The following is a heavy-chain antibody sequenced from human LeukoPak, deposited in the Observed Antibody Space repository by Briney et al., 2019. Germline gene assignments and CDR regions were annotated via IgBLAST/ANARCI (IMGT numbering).Heavy chain of an antibody. J-gene: IGHJ4*02. CDR1: GFTFSSYS. CDR2: ISSSSSYI. Sequence: GGSLRLSCAASGFTFSSYSMNWVRQAPGKGLEWVSSISSSSSYIYYADSVKGRFTISRDNAKNSLYLQMNSLRAEDTAVYYCAGGLRGYSYGHREDDWGQGTLVTVSS. V-gene: IGHV3-21*01. D-gene: IGHD5-18*01. CDR3: AGGLRGYSYGHREDD.